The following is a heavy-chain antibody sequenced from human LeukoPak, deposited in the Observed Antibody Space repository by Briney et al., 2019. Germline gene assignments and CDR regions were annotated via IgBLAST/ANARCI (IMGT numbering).Heavy chain of an antibody. D-gene: IGHD3-3*01. Sequence: PGGSLRLSCAASGFTFSSYWMPWVRQAPGKGLVWVSRINSDGSSTSYADSVKGRFTISRDNAKNTLYLQMNSLRAEDTAVYYCARGITIFGVVITNFDYWGQGTLVTVSS. CDR3: ARGITIFGVVITNFDY. V-gene: IGHV3-74*01. J-gene: IGHJ4*02. CDR1: GFTFSSYW. CDR2: INSDGSST.